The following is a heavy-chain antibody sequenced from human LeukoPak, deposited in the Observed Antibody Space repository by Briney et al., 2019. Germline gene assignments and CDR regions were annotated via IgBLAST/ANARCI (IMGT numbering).Heavy chain of an antibody. Sequence: GGSLRLSCAASGFTFSNYATSWVRQAPGKGLEWVANIKQDGGEKYYVDSVKGRFTISRDNAKNSLYLQMNSLRVEDTAVYYCARGWVQSWDEYFQHWGQGTLVTVSS. D-gene: IGHD1-26*01. V-gene: IGHV3-7*01. CDR2: IKQDGGEK. CDR3: ARGWVQSWDEYFQH. J-gene: IGHJ1*01. CDR1: GFTFSNYA.